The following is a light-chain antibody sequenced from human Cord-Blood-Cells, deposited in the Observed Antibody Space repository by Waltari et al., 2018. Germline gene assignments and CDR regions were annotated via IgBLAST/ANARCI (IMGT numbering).Light chain of an antibody. CDR3: QQSYSTAWT. V-gene: IGKV1-39*01. CDR1: QSISSY. CDR2: AAS. Sequence: DIKMTQSPSSLSASVGDRVTITCRASQSISSYLNWYQQKPGKAPKLLIYAASSLQSGVQSRFSGSGSGTDFTLTISSLQPEDFATYYCQQSYSTAWTFGQGTKVEIK. J-gene: IGKJ1*01.